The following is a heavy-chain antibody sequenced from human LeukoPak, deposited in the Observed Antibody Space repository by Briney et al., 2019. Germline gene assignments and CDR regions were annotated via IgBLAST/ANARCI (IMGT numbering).Heavy chain of an antibody. CDR3: AREDYGDLKTFDY. CDR1: GYTFTSYY. Sequence: ASVKVSCKASGYTFTSYYMHWVRQAPGQGLEWMVIINPSGGSTSYAQKFQGRVTMTRDMSTSTVYMELSSMRSEDTAVYYCAREDYGDLKTFDYWGQGTLVTVSS. J-gene: IGHJ4*02. V-gene: IGHV1-46*01. D-gene: IGHD4-17*01. CDR2: INPSGGST.